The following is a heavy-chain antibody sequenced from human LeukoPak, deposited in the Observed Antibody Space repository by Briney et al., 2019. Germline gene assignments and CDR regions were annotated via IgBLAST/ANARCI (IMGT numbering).Heavy chain of an antibody. CDR1: GGSISSYY. CDR3: ARDGGGQQQPVRYDY. J-gene: IGHJ4*02. CDR2: IYYSGST. V-gene: IGHV4-59*01. Sequence: PSETLSLTCTVSGGSISSYYWSWIRQPPGKGLEWIGYIYYSGSTNYNPSLKSRVTISVDTSKTQFSLKLSSVTAADTAVYYCARDGGGQQQPVRYDYWGQGTLVTVSS. D-gene: IGHD6-13*01.